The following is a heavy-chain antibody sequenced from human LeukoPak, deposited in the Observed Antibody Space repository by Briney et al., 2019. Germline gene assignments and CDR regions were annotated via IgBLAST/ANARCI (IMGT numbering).Heavy chain of an antibody. CDR1: GYSFTSYW. D-gene: IGHD4-11*01. Sequence: LGESLKISCKGSGYSFTSYWIGWVRQMPGKGLEWMGIIYPGDSDTRYSPSFQGQVTISADKSISTAYLQWSSLKASDTAMYYCARHPYSNYPPYYYYMDVWGKGTTVTVSS. CDR3: ARHPYSNYPPYYYYMDV. CDR2: IYPGDSDT. J-gene: IGHJ6*03. V-gene: IGHV5-51*01.